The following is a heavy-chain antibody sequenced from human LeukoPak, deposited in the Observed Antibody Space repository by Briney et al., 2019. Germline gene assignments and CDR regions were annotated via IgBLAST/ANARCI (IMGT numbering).Heavy chain of an antibody. J-gene: IGHJ4*02. V-gene: IGHV4-59*01. CDR3: ARDGSGITGTIDY. CDR2: IYYSGST. Sequence: SETLTLTCTVSGGSISSYYWSWIRQPPGKGLEWIGYIYYSGSTNYNPSLKSRVTISVDTSKNQFSLKLSSVTAADTAVYYCARDGSGITGTIDYWGQGTLVTVSS. CDR1: GGSISSYY. D-gene: IGHD1-20*01.